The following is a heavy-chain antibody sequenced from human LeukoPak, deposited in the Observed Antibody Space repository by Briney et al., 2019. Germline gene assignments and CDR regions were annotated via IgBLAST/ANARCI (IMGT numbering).Heavy chain of an antibody. Sequence: SQTLSLTCAISGHSVSSNSAAWSWIRPSPSIGLEWLGRTYYRSKCYNDYAVSVKSRTTFNADTSKNQFSLQLNSVTREDTAMYYCARDTPEYSSGWYYFDYWGQGTLVTVSS. D-gene: IGHD6-19*01. CDR1: GHSVSSNSAA. CDR3: ARDTPEYSSGWYYFDY. CDR2: TYYRSKCYN. V-gene: IGHV6-1*01. J-gene: IGHJ4*02.